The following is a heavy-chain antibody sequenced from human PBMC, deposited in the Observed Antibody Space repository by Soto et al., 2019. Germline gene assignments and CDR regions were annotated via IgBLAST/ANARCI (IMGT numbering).Heavy chain of an antibody. V-gene: IGHV3-30*03. Sequence: PGGALRLSCAASGFTFSSFGMHWVLQAPCKGLEWVAVVSYEGTNQYYADSVKGRFTISRDNSKNTLYLQMNSLRAEDTAVYYCARGTREDIVLVPGAKIEVTDYYYGLDVWGQGTTVTVSS. CDR1: GFTFSSFG. D-gene: IGHD2-2*01. J-gene: IGHJ6*02. CDR3: ARGTREDIVLVPGAKIEVTDYYYGLDV. CDR2: VSYEGTNQ.